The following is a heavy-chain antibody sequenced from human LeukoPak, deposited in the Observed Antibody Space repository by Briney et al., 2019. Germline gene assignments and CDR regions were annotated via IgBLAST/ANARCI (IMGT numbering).Heavy chain of an antibody. V-gene: IGHV1-69*04. Sequence: SVKVSCKASGGTFSSYAISWVRQAPGQGLEWMGRIIPIFGIANYAQKFQGRVTITADKSASTAYMELSSLRSEDTAVYYCAREAYYDSSGYYDAFDIWGQGTMVTVSS. J-gene: IGHJ3*02. CDR3: AREAYYDSSGYYDAFDI. D-gene: IGHD3-22*01. CDR1: GGTFSSYA. CDR2: IIPIFGIA.